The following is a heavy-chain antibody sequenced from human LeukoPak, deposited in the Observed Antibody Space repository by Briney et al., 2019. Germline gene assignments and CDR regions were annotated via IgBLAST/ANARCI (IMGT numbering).Heavy chain of an antibody. J-gene: IGHJ4*02. CDR1: GGSFSGYY. D-gene: IGHD2-8*01. CDR2: INHSGST. CDR3: ARGVLVAGGFDY. V-gene: IGHV4-34*01. Sequence: SETLSLTCAVYGGSFSGYYWSWIRQPPGKGLEWIGEINHSGSTNYNPSLKSRVTISVDTSKNQFSLKLSSVTAADTAVYYCARGVLVAGGFDYWGQGTLVTVSS.